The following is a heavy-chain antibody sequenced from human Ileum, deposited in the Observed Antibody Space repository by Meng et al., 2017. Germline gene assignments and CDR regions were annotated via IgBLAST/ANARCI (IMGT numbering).Heavy chain of an antibody. J-gene: IGHJ1*01. Sequence: GGSLRLSCGASGFTFSSYWMNWVRQAPGKGLEWVANIKQVGSEKHYVDSVEGRFTISRDNAKSSLYLQMNSLRAEDTAVYYCARDQGSYGNFQHWGQGTLVTVSS. CDR2: IKQVGSEK. D-gene: IGHD3-10*01. CDR1: GFTFSSYW. CDR3: ARDQGSYGNFQH. V-gene: IGHV3-7*01.